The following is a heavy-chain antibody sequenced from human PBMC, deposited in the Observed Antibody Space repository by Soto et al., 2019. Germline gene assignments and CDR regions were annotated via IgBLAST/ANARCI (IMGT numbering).Heavy chain of an antibody. CDR3: TRGPRPISTGTGAY. D-gene: IGHD3-10*01. CDR2: IYNDGTYS. V-gene: IGHV3-74*01. Sequence: GGSLRLSCAASGFIFKMYWMHWVRQSPGKGLVWISRIYNDGTYSDYADSVRGRFTISGDNVNDTLYLQMNNLRAEDSGLYYCTRGPRPISTGTGAYWGQGTQVTVSS. J-gene: IGHJ4*02. CDR1: GFIFKMYW.